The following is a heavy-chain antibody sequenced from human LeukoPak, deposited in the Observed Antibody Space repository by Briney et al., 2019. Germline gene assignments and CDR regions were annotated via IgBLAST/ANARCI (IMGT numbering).Heavy chain of an antibody. V-gene: IGHV4-38-2*02. CDR1: GYSISSGYF. Sequence: PSETLSLTCTVSGYSISSGYFWGWIRQPPGKGLECIGTIYHSGSTYYNPSLKSRVTISVDTSKNQFSLKLSSVTAADTAVYYCARAKWKQRYYYYYSMDVWGKGTTVTVSS. CDR3: ARAKWKQRYYYYYSMDV. J-gene: IGHJ6*03. D-gene: IGHD6-25*01. CDR2: IYHSGST.